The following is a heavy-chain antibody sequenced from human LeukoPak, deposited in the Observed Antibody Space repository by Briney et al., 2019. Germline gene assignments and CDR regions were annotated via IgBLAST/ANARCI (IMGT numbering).Heavy chain of an antibody. CDR2: ISYDGSNK. J-gene: IGHJ3*02. Sequence: GGSLRLSCAASGFTFSSYGMHWVRQAPGKGLEWVAVISYDGSNKYYADSVTGRFTISRDNSKNTLYLQMNSLRAEDTAVYYCAKGYGGWYSAFDIWGQGTMVTVSS. CDR1: GFTFSSYG. D-gene: IGHD6-19*01. V-gene: IGHV3-30*18. CDR3: AKGYGGWYSAFDI.